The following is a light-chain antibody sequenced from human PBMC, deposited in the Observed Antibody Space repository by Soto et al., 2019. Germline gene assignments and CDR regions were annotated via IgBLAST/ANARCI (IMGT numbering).Light chain of an antibody. J-gene: IGKJ1*01. CDR1: QSVSSW. V-gene: IGKV1-5*03. CDR3: QQYHTYRT. Sequence: DVPMTQSTSSLSASVGDRVTITCRASQSVSSWLAWYQQKPGKXPXXLIYKASSLESGVPSRFSGGGSGTDFTLTISSLPPDDFATYCCQQYHTYRTFGQGTKVDIK. CDR2: KAS.